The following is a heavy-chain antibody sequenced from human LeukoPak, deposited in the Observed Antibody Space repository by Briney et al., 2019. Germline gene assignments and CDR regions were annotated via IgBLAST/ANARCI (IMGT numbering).Heavy chain of an antibody. CDR1: GFTFRDYW. CDR2: IKKDGSET. V-gene: IGHV3-7*03. Sequence: PGGSLRLSCAASGFTFRDYWMTWVRQAPGKGLEWVANIKKDGSETYYVDSVKGRFTISRDNAKNSLYLQMNSLRAEDTAMYYCARGRYSGTTYYFDYWGQGTLVTVSS. D-gene: IGHD5-12*01. J-gene: IGHJ4*02. CDR3: ARGRYSGTTYYFDY.